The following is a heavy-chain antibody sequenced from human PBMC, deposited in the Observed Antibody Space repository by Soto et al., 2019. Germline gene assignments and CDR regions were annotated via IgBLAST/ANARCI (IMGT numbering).Heavy chain of an antibody. CDR2: IYYSGST. J-gene: IGHJ4*02. Sequence: PSETLSLTCTVSGGSISSGGYYWSWIRQHPGKGLEWIGYIYYSGSTYYNPSLKSRVTISVDTSKNQFSLKLSSVTAADTAVYYCAGGVRGATIYFDYWGQGTLVTVSS. CDR3: AGGVRGATIYFDY. CDR1: GGSISSGGYY. V-gene: IGHV4-31*03. D-gene: IGHD3-10*01.